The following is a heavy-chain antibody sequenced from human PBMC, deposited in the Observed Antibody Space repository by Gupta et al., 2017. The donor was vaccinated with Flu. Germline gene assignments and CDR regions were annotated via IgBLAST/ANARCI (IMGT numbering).Heavy chain of an antibody. V-gene: IGHV3-9*01. CDR2: ISWNTGTI. CDR1: GFTFGNYA. Sequence: EVQLVESGGGLVQPGRSLRLSCAASGFTFGNYAMHWVRQAPGKGLEWVSSISWNTGTIGYADSVKGRFIISRDNAKNSVHLQMNSLRPEDTALYYCTKDNSASSLSFDYWGQGTLVTVSS. CDR3: TKDNSASSLSFDY. J-gene: IGHJ4*02. D-gene: IGHD6-6*01.